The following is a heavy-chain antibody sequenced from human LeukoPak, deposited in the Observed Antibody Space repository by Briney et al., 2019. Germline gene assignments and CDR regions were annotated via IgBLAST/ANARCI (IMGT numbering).Heavy chain of an antibody. CDR3: ARDGISGGIFWSGYHLDNDAFDI. J-gene: IGHJ3*02. D-gene: IGHD3-3*01. V-gene: IGHV4-4*07. Sequence: SETLSLTCAVYGGSFSGYYWSWIRQPAGKGLEWIGRIYTSGSTNYNPSLKSRVTMSVDTSKNQFSLKLSSVTAADTAVYYCARDGISGGIFWSGYHLDNDAFDIWGQGTMVTVSS. CDR1: GGSFSGYY. CDR2: IYTSGST.